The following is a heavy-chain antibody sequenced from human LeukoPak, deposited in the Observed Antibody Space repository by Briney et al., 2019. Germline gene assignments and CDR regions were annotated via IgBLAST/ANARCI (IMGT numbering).Heavy chain of an antibody. CDR3: ASGGPVFTPLGYYYYYMDV. Sequence: SETLSLTCAVYGGSFSGYYWSWLRQPPGKGLEWIGEINHSGGTNYNPSLKSRVTISVDTSKNQFSLKLSSVTAADTAVYYCASGGPVFTPLGYYYYYMDVWGKGTTVTVSS. CDR1: GGSFSGYY. D-gene: IGHD1-14*01. CDR2: INHSGGT. V-gene: IGHV4-34*01. J-gene: IGHJ6*03.